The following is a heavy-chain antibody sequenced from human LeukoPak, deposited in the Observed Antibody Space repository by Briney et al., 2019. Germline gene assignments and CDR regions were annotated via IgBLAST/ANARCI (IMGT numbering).Heavy chain of an antibody. J-gene: IGHJ6*03. D-gene: IGHD5-18*01. V-gene: IGHV4-39*07. CDR1: GGSISSNNYY. Sequence: SETLSLTCTVSGGSISSNNYYWGWIRQPPGKGLEWIGSIYYSGSAYYNPSLKSRVTISVDTSKNRFSLKLSSVTAADTAVYYCARETSQLWLLYYYYMDVWGKGTTVTVSS. CDR3: ARETSQLWLLYYYYMDV. CDR2: IYYSGSA.